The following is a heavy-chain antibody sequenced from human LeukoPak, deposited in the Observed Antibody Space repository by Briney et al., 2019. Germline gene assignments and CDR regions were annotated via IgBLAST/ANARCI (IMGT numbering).Heavy chain of an antibody. CDR3: AKPGLASSWYGGSDY. J-gene: IGHJ4*02. V-gene: IGHV3-23*01. Sequence: GGSLRLSCAASGFTFSSYAMSWVHQAPGKGLEWVSVISGSGGSTYYADSVKGRFTISRDNSKNTLSLQMNSLRAEDTAIYYCAKPGLASSWYGGSDYWGQGTLVTVSS. CDR1: GFTFSSYA. D-gene: IGHD6-13*01. CDR2: ISGSGGST.